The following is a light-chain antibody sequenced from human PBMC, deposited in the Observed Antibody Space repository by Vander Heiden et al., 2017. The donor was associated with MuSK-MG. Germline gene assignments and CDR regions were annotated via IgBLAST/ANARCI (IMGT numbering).Light chain of an antibody. CDR1: QRISSS. J-gene: IGKJ4*01. V-gene: IGKV1-9*01. Sequence: DIQLTHSPSFLSASVGDRFTITCRASQRISSSLAWYQQRPGKAPKLLIYAASTLESGVPLRFSGSGSGTEFTLTISILLPEDFANYYCQQVNNYPLTFGGGTKVEIK. CDR2: AAS. CDR3: QQVNNYPLT.